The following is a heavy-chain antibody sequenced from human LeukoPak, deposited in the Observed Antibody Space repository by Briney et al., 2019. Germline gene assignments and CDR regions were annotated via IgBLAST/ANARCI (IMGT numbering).Heavy chain of an antibody. V-gene: IGHV3-15*01. CDR2: IKSKADGGTT. CDR3: TTDDIPRSDY. CDR1: GFTFSSYA. J-gene: IGHJ4*02. D-gene: IGHD2-2*02. Sequence: GGSLRLSCAASGFTFSSYAMSWVRQAPGKGLEWVGRIKSKADGGTTDYAAPVKGRFTISRDDSKTTLYLQMNSLKTEDTAVYYCTTDDIPRSDYWGQGTLVTVSS.